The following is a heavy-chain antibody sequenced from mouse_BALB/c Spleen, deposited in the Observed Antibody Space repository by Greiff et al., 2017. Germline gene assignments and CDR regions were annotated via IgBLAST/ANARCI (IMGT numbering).Heavy chain of an antibody. CDR1: GFSLTGYG. CDR3: ARDHYDYGYAMDY. D-gene: IGHD2-4*01. CDR2: IWGDGST. J-gene: IGHJ4*01. Sequence: VQLVESGPGLVAPSQSLSITCTVSGFSLTGYGVNWVRQPPGKGLEWLGMIWGDGSTDYNSALKSRLSISKDNSKSQVFLKMNSLQTDDTARYYCARDHYDYGYAMDYWGQGTSVTVSS. V-gene: IGHV2-6-7*01.